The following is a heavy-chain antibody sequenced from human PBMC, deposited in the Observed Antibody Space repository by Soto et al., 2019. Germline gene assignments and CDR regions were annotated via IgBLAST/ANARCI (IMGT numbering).Heavy chain of an antibody. CDR2: ISGSGGST. CDR1: GFTFSSYA. D-gene: IGHD5-12*01. J-gene: IGHJ4*02. V-gene: IGHV3-23*01. CDR3: AKGAQSGYEGFRGFDS. Sequence: GGSLRLSCAASGFTFSSYAMMWVRQAPGKGLEWVSGISGSGGSTFYVDSVKGRFTISRDNFRNTLFLQMNSLRDEDTAVYYCAKGAQSGYEGFRGFDSWGQGTLVTVSS.